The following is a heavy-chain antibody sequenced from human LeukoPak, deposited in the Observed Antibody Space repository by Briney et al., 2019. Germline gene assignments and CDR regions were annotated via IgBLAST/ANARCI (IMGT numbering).Heavy chain of an antibody. CDR2: ISGSGGST. V-gene: IGHV3-23*01. D-gene: IGHD6-19*01. CDR3: AKGDLGVAGPLFDY. CDR1: GFTLSSYA. Sequence: GGPLRLSCAASGFTLSSYAMSWVRQAPGKGLEWVSAISGSGGSTYYADSVKGRFTISRDNSKNTLYLQMNSLRAEDTAVYYCAKGDLGVAGPLFDYWGQGTLVTVSS. J-gene: IGHJ4*02.